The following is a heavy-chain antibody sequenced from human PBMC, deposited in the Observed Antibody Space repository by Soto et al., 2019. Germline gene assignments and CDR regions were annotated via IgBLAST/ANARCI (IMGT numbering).Heavy chain of an antibody. J-gene: IGHJ4*02. V-gene: IGHV1-18*01. CDR1: GYTFTSYG. Sequence: ALVKVSCKASGYTFTSYGISWVRQAPGQGLEWMGWISAYNGNTNYAQKLQGRVTMTTDTSTSTAYMELRSLRSDDTAVYYCAKISDYGDFDYWGQGTLVTVSS. CDR3: AKISDYGDFDY. D-gene: IGHD4-17*01. CDR2: ISAYNGNT.